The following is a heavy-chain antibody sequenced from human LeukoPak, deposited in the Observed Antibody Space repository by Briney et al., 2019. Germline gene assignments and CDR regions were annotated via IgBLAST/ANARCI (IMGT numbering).Heavy chain of an antibody. V-gene: IGHV3-30*04. CDR1: GFTFSSYA. D-gene: IGHD3-10*01. CDR2: ISYDGSNK. CDR3: ARSPPDYYGSGRGSYFDY. J-gene: IGHJ4*02. Sequence: GGSLRLSCAASGFTFSSYAMHWVRQAPGKGLEGVAVISYDGSNKYYADSVKGRFTISRDNSKNTLYLQMNSLRAEDTAVYYCARSPPDYYGSGRGSYFDYWGQGTLVTVSS.